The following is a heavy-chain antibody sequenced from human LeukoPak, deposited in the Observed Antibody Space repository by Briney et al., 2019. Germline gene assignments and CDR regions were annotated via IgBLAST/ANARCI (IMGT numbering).Heavy chain of an antibody. CDR2: FDPEDGET. Sequence: ASVTVSCKASGGTFSSYTISWVRQAPGQGLEWMGGFDPEDGETIYAQKFQGRVTMTEDTSTDTAYMEVSSLRSEDTAVYYCATCKVWDQNCSGGKVHYWGQGTLVTVSS. D-gene: IGHD2-15*01. V-gene: IGHV1-24*01. CDR3: ATCKVWDQNCSGGKVHY. J-gene: IGHJ4*02. CDR1: GGTFSSYT.